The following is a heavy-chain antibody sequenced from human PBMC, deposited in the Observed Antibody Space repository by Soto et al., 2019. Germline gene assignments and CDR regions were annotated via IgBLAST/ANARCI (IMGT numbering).Heavy chain of an antibody. D-gene: IGHD1-26*01. V-gene: IGHV1-18*01. CDR2: ISAYNGNT. J-gene: IGHJ6*03. CDR1: GYTFTSYG. CDR3: ARRHHHDILDPVGYYYYMDV. Sequence: GASVKVSCRASGYTFTSYGISWVRQAPGQGLEWMGWISAYNGNTNYAQKLQGRVTMTRNTSMSTAYMELSSLRSEDTAVYYCARRHHHDILDPVGYYYYMDVWGKGTTLTVSS.